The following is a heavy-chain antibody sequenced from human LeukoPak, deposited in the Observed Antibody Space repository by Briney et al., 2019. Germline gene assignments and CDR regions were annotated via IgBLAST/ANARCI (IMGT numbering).Heavy chain of an antibody. D-gene: IGHD1-14*01. Sequence: PGGSLRLSCAASGFTVSSNYMSWVRQAPGKGLEWVSVIYSGGSTYYADSVKGRFTISRDNSKNTLYLQMNSLRAEDTAVYYCTTDRVLYAFDIWGQGTMVTVSS. CDR2: IYSGGST. J-gene: IGHJ3*02. V-gene: IGHV3-66*02. CDR3: TTDRVLYAFDI. CDR1: GFTVSSNY.